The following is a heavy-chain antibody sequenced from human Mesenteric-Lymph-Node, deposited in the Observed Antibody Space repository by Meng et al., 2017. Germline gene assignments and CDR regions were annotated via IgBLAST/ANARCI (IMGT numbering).Heavy chain of an antibody. Sequence: ASVKVSCKASGYTFTSYDINWVRQATGQGLEWMGWMNPNSGNTGYAQKFQGRVTITRNTSISTAYMELSSLRSEDTAVYYCGRILVSAAYYYGMDVWGQGTTVTVSS. CDR1: GYTFTSYD. CDR3: GRILVSAAYYYGMDV. J-gene: IGHJ6*02. CDR2: MNPNSGNT. V-gene: IGHV1-8*03. D-gene: IGHD3-22*01.